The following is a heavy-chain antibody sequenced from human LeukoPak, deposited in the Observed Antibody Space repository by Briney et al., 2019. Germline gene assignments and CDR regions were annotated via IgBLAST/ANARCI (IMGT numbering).Heavy chain of an antibody. CDR2: INHSGST. CDR3: ARVTVTTSYYFDY. CDR1: GGSFSGYY. V-gene: IGHV4-34*01. Sequence: SETLSLTCAVYGGSFSGYYWSWIRQPPGKGLEWIGEINHSGSTNYNPSLKGRVTISVDTSKNQFSLKLSSVTAADTAVYYCARVTVTTSYYFDYWGQGTLVTVSS. J-gene: IGHJ4*02. D-gene: IGHD4-17*01.